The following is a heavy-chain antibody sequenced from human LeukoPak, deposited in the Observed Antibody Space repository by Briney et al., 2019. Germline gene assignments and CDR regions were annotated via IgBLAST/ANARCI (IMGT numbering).Heavy chain of an antibody. Sequence: AASVKVSCKASGYTFTSYDINWVRQATGQGLEWMGWMNPNSGNTGYAQKFQGRVTMTRNTSISTAYMELSSLRSEDTALYYCARAVYDDFWSSYYTGIGYWGQGTLVTVSS. V-gene: IGHV1-8*01. D-gene: IGHD3-3*01. CDR2: MNPNSGNT. CDR3: ARAVYDDFWSSYYTGIGY. J-gene: IGHJ4*02. CDR1: GYTFTSYD.